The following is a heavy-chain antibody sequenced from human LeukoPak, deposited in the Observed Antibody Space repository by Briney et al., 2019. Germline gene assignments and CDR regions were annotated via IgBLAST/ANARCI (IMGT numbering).Heavy chain of an antibody. CDR1: GYIFTSYH. J-gene: IGHJ5*02. Sequence: ASVKVSCKASGYIFTSYHMHWVRQAAGQGLEWMGIINPSGGSTRYAQKFQGRVTMTRDMSTSTDYLELSSLRSEDTAVYYCARDNSVGDYAWWFDPWGQGTLVTVSS. V-gene: IGHV1-46*01. D-gene: IGHD1-26*01. CDR2: INPSGGST. CDR3: ARDNSVGDYAWWFDP.